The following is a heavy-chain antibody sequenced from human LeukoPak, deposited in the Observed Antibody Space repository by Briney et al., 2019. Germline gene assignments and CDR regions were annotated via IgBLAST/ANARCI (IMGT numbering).Heavy chain of an antibody. J-gene: IGHJ4*02. CDR2: IDGSGGST. Sequence: GGSLRLSCAASGFTFISYAMSWVRQAPGKGLEWVSAIDGSGGSTYYADSVKGRFTISRDNSKNTLYLQMNSLRAEDTAIYYCAKDDYGVLDYWGQGTLVTVS. V-gene: IGHV3-23*01. CDR3: AKDDYGVLDY. D-gene: IGHD4-17*01. CDR1: GFTFISYA.